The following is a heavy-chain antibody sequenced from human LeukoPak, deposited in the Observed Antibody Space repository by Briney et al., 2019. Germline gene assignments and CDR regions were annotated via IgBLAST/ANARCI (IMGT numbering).Heavy chain of an antibody. CDR2: FNHTGSA. D-gene: IGHD2-2*01. CDR3: ARGGPAALAYYYYMDV. J-gene: IGHJ6*03. V-gene: IGHV4-34*01. Sequence: PSETLSLTCAVSGGSFTGYYWNWIRQSPKKGLEWIGEFNHTGSANYNPSLKSRVTISLNTSEKQFSLKLSSVTAADTAVYYCARGGPAALAYYYYMDVWGKGTTVTVSS. CDR1: GGSFTGYY.